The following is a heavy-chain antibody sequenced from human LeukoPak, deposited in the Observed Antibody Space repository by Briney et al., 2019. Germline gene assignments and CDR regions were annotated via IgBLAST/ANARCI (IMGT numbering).Heavy chain of an antibody. J-gene: IGHJ4*02. Sequence: GGSLRLSCAGSGFTFGGYGMHWFRQTPGKGLEWVAVIAYDGSRAFYADSVKGRFTISRDNSKNTLYLQMNSLRAEDTAVYYCAKDGSYDILTGYFLADYWGQGTLVTVSS. CDR1: GFTFGGYG. CDR2: IAYDGSRA. V-gene: IGHV3-33*03. CDR3: AKDGSYDILTGYFLADY. D-gene: IGHD3-9*01.